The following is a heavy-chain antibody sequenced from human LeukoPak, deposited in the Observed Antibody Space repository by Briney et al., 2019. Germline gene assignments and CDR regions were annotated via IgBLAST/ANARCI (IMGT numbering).Heavy chain of an antibody. CDR2: MNPNSGNT. D-gene: IGHD3-22*01. CDR3: ARGNRTLLPNLPRALYYFDY. J-gene: IGHJ4*02. CDR1: GYTFTSYD. Sequence: VASVKVSCKASGYTFTSYDINWVRQATGQGLEWMGWMNPNSGNTGYAQKFQGRVTITRNTSISTAYMELSSLRSEDTAVYYCARGNRTLLPNLPRALYYFDYWGQGTLVTVSS. V-gene: IGHV1-8*03.